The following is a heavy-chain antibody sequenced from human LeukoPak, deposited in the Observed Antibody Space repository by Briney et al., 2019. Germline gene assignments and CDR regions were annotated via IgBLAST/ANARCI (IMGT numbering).Heavy chain of an antibody. D-gene: IGHD5-18*01. V-gene: IGHV4-34*01. Sequence: AAALFLTCAGFGVSFIGDYWSALREPPGTGLEWIEEINHSGSTNYNPPLKSRVTISVDTSKNQFSLKLSSVPAADTAVYYCARARGVGVYSYGLPYNWFDPWRQGTLVSVSS. CDR2: INHSGST. CDR3: ARARGVGVYSYGLPYNWFDP. CDR1: GVSFIGDY. J-gene: IGHJ5*02.